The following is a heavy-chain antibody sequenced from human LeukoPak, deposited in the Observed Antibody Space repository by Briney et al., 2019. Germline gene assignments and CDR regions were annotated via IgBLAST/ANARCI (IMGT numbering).Heavy chain of an antibody. CDR3: GGYYYWPIDY. D-gene: IGHD3-3*01. CDR2: ISGSGGNT. CDR1: GFTFRSYA. Sequence: GGSLRLSCAASGFTFRSYAMSWVRQAPGKGLEWGSSISGSGGNTYYTDSVKRRFTISRDNSKSTLYLQMNSLRAEDTAVYDCGGYYYWPIDYCGQGTLVTVSS. J-gene: IGHJ4*02. V-gene: IGHV3-23*01.